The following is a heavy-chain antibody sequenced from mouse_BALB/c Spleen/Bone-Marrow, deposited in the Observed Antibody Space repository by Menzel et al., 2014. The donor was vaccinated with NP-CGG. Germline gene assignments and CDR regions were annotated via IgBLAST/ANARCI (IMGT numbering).Heavy chain of an antibody. CDR3: ARGGVRGGYWYFDV. J-gene: IGHJ1*01. D-gene: IGHD2-14*01. Sequence: LVESGAELMKPGASVKISCKATGYTFSSCWIEWVKQRPGHGLEWIGEILPGSGSTNYNEKFKGKATFTADTSSXPHSMHLSSLTSEVSAFYYCARGGVRGGYWYFDVWGAGTTVTVSS. CDR1: GYTFSSCW. CDR2: ILPGSGST. V-gene: IGHV1-9*01.